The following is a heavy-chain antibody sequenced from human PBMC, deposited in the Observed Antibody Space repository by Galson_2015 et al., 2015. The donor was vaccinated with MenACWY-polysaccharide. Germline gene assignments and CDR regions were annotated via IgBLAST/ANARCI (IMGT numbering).Heavy chain of an antibody. CDR3: ASRTRFRTGSGPEDF. CDR1: GFTFSTYS. J-gene: IGHJ4*02. CDR2: ISGSSSYI. D-gene: IGHD1-14*01. V-gene: IGHV3-21*01. Sequence: SLRLSCAGSGFTFSTYSVIWVRQAPGKGLEWVSAISGSSSYIYYADSVKGRFTISRDNAKNSLYLQMNSLRAEDTAVYYCASRTRFRTGSGPEDFWGQGTLVAVSS.